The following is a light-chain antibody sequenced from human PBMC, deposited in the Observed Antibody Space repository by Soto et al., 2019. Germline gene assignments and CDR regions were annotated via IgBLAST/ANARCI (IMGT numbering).Light chain of an antibody. Sequence: DLQMTQSPSSLSASVGDRVTITCRASQSIRSYLNWYQQKPGEAPKLLIYAASSLQSGVPSRFSGSGSETDFTLTISSLQPEDFATYYCQQTYSTPRAFGQGTKLEIK. J-gene: IGKJ2*01. V-gene: IGKV1-39*01. CDR1: QSIRSY. CDR2: AAS. CDR3: QQTYSTPRA.